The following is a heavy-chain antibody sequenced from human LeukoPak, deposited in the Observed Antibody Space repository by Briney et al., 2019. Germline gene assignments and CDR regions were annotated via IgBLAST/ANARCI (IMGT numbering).Heavy chain of an antibody. J-gene: IGHJ3*02. Sequence: SVKVSCKASGGTFSSYAISWARQAPGQGLEXXXXXXPIFGIANYAQKFQGRVTITADKSTSTAYMELSSLRSEDTAVYYCARAVVVVAATNGAFDIWGQGTMVTVSS. CDR3: ARAVVVVAATNGAFDI. CDR1: GGTFSSYA. D-gene: IGHD2-15*01. V-gene: IGHV1-69*17. CDR2: XXPIFGIA.